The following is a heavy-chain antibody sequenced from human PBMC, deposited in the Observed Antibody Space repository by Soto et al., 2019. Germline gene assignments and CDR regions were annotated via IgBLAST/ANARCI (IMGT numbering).Heavy chain of an antibody. CDR3: AKDRALENQTPYGMDV. Sequence: EVQLVESGGGLVKPGGSLRLSCVASGFSFSEYTMSWVRQAPGKGLDWVSTISGRADQKYYADSVKGRFTISRDNSKNRLYLQMNSLRVEDTAVYYCAKDRALENQTPYGMDVWGQGTTVTV. V-gene: IGHV3-23*04. CDR1: GFSFSEYT. D-gene: IGHD2-2*01. J-gene: IGHJ6*02. CDR2: ISGRADQK.